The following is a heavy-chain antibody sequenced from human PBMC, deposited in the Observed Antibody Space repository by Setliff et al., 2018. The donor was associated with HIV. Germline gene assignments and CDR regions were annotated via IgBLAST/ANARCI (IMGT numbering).Heavy chain of an antibody. Sequence: ETLSLTCTVSDDSISSNYWSWIRQSAGKGLEWVGRIYTGGRTNYNPSLKSRVIMSVDTSKNQFSLKLSSVTAADTAVFYCARGGYSYGFGRHRAYFQYWGQGTQVTVSS. V-gene: IGHV4-4*07. CDR3: ARGGYSYGFGRHRAYFQY. D-gene: IGHD5-18*01. CDR1: DDSISSNY. J-gene: IGHJ1*01. CDR2: IYTGGRT.